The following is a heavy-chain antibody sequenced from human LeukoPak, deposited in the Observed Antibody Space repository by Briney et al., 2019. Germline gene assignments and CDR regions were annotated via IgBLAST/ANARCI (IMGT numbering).Heavy chain of an antibody. CDR1: GFTFSSYG. CDR3: ARDSTPYKQWDGMDV. V-gene: IGHV3-33*01. Sequence: GGSLRLSCAASGFTFSSYGMHWVRQAPGKGLEWVAVIWYDGSNKYYADSVKGRFTISRDNSKNTLYLQMNSLRAEDTAVYYCARDSTPYKQWDGMDVWGQGTTVTVSS. D-gene: IGHD6-19*01. J-gene: IGHJ6*02. CDR2: IWYDGSNK.